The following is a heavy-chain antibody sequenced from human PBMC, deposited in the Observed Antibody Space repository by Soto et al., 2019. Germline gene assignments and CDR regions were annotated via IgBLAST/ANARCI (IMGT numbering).Heavy chain of an antibody. D-gene: IGHD3-3*01. V-gene: IGHV3-33*01. CDR2: IGYDGSNI. J-gene: IGHJ6*02. CDR3: ARIYNFWSGYHPYYYGLDV. Sequence: LRLSCAASGFTFNHYDMHWVRQAPGKGLEWVAVIGYDGSNIYYADSVRGRITISRDNSKNTLYLQMNSLTAEDTAVHYCARIYNFWSGYHPYYYGLDVWGQGTTVTV. CDR1: GFTFNHYD.